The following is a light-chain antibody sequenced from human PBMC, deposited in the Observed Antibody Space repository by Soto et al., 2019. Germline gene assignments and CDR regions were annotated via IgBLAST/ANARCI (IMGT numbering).Light chain of an antibody. V-gene: IGKV3-11*01. Sequence: EVVLTQSPATLSLSPGEGDTLSCRASQSIGNYLAWYQQKPGQAPSLLIYATSNRAPGIPTRFSGSGSGTDFTLNISSREPEDFAVYYCKKRSSWPFTFGPGTKVDIK. CDR3: KKRSSWPFT. CDR1: QSIGNY. J-gene: IGKJ3*01. CDR2: ATS.